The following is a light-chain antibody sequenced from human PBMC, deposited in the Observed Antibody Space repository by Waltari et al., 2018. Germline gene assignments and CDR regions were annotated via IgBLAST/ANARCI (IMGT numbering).Light chain of an antibody. CDR3: QQRTNWPPIFT. J-gene: IGKJ3*01. Sequence: EIVLTQSPATLSLSPGETATLSCRASHSVGSSLAWYQQKAGQAPRVLISDASKRATGIPARFSGSGSGTDFALTISSLDPEDFAVYYCQQRTNWPPIFTFGPGTKVEMK. CDR1: HSVGSS. V-gene: IGKV3-11*01. CDR2: DAS.